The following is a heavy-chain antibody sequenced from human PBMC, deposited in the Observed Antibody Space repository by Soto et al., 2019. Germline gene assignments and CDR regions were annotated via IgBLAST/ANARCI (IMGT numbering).Heavy chain of an antibody. Sequence: SETLSLTCTVSGGAITAYYWSWIRQPVGEGLQWIGRVYSTGSTNYNPSLRRRVTMSVDTSQNQFFLRLSSVTAADTAVYYCARDQYYYNNNWFDHWGQGILVTVSS. J-gene: IGHJ5*02. CDR2: VYSTGST. CDR1: GGAITAYY. CDR3: ARDQYYYNNNWFDH. V-gene: IGHV4-4*07. D-gene: IGHD3-10*01.